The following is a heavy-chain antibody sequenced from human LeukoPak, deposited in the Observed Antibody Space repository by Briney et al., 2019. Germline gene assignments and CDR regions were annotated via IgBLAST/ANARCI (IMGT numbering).Heavy chain of an antibody. V-gene: IGHV3-30*03. Sequence: QTGRSLRLSCAASGFIFSNYGMHWVRQAPGKGLEWAAVISYDGSNKYYADSVKGRFTISRDNSKNTVYLQMNSLRAEDTAVYYCATESGIVGATGFDYWGQGTLVTVSS. CDR3: ATESGIVGATGFDY. D-gene: IGHD1-26*01. CDR1: GFIFSNYG. CDR2: ISYDGSNK. J-gene: IGHJ4*02.